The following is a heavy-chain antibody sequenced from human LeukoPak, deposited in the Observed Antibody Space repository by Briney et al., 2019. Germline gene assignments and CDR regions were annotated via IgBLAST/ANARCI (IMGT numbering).Heavy chain of an antibody. D-gene: IGHD3-22*01. J-gene: IGHJ4*02. CDR1: GGTFSSYS. V-gene: IGHV1-69*13. CDR2: IIPIFGTA. CDR3: ATILTHTMTIDY. Sequence: SVKVSCKASGGTFSSYSISWVRQAPGQGLEWMGGIIPIFGTANYAQKFQGRVTITADESTSTAYMELSSLRSEDTAVYYCATILTHTMTIDYWGQGTLVTVSS.